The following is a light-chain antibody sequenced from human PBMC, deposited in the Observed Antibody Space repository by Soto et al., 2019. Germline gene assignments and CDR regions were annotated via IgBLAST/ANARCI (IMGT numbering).Light chain of an antibody. J-gene: IGKJ4*01. Sequence: DIQMTQSPSSLSASVGDRVTITCRASQNINSYLSWYQQKPGKAPQLLINVASTLQSGVPSRFSGSGSGTDFTLDISSLQPEDFATYYCQQSFSTPQTFGGGTRVEI. V-gene: IGKV1-39*01. CDR2: VAS. CDR3: QQSFSTPQT. CDR1: QNINSY.